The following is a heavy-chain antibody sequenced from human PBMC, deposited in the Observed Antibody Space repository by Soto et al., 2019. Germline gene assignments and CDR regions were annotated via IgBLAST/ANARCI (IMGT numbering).Heavy chain of an antibody. D-gene: IGHD1-26*01. CDR3: ARAYSGSARGAFGI. CDR1: GYTLTSSA. J-gene: IGHJ3*02. Sequence: QVQLVQSGAEVKKPGASVKVSCKASGYTLTSSAMHWVRQAPGQRLEWMGWINARNGNTKYSQKFQDRVTITSDTSASTAYMELSSLRSEETAVEDCARAYSGSARGAFGILGPGTMGNVSS. V-gene: IGHV1-3*01. CDR2: INARNGNT.